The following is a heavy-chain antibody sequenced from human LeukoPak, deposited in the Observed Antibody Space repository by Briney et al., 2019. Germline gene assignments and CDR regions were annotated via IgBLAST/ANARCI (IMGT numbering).Heavy chain of an antibody. CDR1: GGSISSLY. CDR2: ILTRGDT. J-gene: IGHJ6*03. V-gene: IGHV4-4*09. Sequence: SETLSLTWPCSGGSISSLYRGLIRQPPREGLGWIWYILTRGDTNYHPPPKSRVTISVDTSKNQFSLKLSSVTAADTAVYYCAGSSYCTNGVCYGPNYYYYYMDVWGKGTTVTVSS. CDR3: AGSSYCTNGVCYGPNYYYYYMDV. D-gene: IGHD2-8*01.